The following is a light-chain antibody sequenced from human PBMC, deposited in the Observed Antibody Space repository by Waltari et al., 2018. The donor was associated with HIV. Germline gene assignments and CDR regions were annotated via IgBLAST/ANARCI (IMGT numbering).Light chain of an antibody. CDR2: EAS. CDR3: QQAKNFPHT. J-gene: IGKJ4*01. CDR1: QNIGRA. V-gene: IGKV1-12*01. Sequence: DIQMTQSPSSVSASVGGAVSISCRASQNIGRALAWYQLKPGRAPRLLIYEASRLDEGVPTRFKGSGSRSNSTLGITNLQPEDFAIYFCQQAKNFPHTFAGGTRVE.